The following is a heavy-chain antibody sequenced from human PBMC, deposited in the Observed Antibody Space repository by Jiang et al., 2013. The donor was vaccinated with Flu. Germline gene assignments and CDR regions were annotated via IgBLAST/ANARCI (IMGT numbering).Heavy chain of an antibody. Sequence: QSGSELKKPGASVKVSCKASGYTFTNYGMGWVRQAPGQGLEWMGWINTNNGKPTYAQGFTGRFVFSLDTSVSTAYLQISSLKADDTAVYYCARGHLESIQHWGQGTLVTVS. CDR1: GYTFTNYG. V-gene: IGHV7-4-1*02. CDR3: ARGHLESIQH. CDR2: INTNNGKP. J-gene: IGHJ1*01.